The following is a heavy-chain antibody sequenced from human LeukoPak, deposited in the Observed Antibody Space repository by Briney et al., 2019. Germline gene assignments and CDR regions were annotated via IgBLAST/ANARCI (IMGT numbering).Heavy chain of an antibody. CDR2: ISYDGSNK. CDR1: GFTFRSYG. CDR3: AKDGDYGGNYGMDV. D-gene: IGHD4-23*01. Sequence: PGRSLRLSCAASGFTFRSYGMHWVRQAPGKGLDWVAVISYDGSNKYYADSVKGRFTISRDNSKNTLYLQMNSLRAEDTAVYYCAKDGDYGGNYGMDVWGQGTTVTVSS. J-gene: IGHJ6*02. V-gene: IGHV3-30*18.